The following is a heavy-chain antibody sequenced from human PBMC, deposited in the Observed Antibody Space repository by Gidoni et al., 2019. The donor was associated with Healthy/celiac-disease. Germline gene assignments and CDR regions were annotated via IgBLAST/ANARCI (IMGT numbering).Heavy chain of an antibody. J-gene: IGHJ4*02. D-gene: IGHD3-3*01. CDR2: IYWDDDK. Sequence: QITLKESGPTLVKPPQTLTLTCTFSGFSLSTSGVGVGWIRQPPGKALEWRALIYWDDDKRYSPSLKSRLTITKDTSKNQVVLKMTNMDPVDTATYYCALERFLASPFDYWGQGTLVTVSS. V-gene: IGHV2-5*02. CDR3: ALERFLASPFDY. CDR1: GFSLSTSGVG.